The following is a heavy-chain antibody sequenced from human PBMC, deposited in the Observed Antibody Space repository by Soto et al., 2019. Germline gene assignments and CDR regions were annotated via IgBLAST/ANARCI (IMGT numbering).Heavy chain of an antibody. CDR3: SKRSYFDY. Sequence: EVQLVESGGGLVQPGQSLRLSCIGSGFTFGDYAVSWFRQAPGKGLEWVGFIRSKPYGGTTEYAASVKGRFTISRDDSKSNAYLQMNSLKTEDTAMYYCSKRSYFDYWGQGTLVTVSS. CDR2: IRSKPYGGTT. J-gene: IGHJ4*02. CDR1: GFTFGDYA. V-gene: IGHV3-49*03. D-gene: IGHD1-1*01.